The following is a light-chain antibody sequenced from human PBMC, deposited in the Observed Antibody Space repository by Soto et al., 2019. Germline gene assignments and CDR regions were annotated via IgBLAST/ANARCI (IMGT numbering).Light chain of an antibody. CDR1: QSISDW. Sequence: DIQMTQSPSTLSASIGDRVTITCRASQSISDWLAWYQQKPGKAPKLLIYMASTLESGVPSRFSGSGSGTEFTLTISSLQPDDFATYYCQQYNSYSPLTVGGGTKVEIK. V-gene: IGKV1-5*03. CDR2: MAS. CDR3: QQYNSYSPLT. J-gene: IGKJ4*01.